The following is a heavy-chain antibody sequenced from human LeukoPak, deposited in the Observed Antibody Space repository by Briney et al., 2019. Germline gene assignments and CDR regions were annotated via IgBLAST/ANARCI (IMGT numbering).Heavy chain of an antibody. CDR3: ARDHAAGYYFDY. CDR1: GGFVSSGSYY. Sequence: SETLSLTCTVSGGFVSSGSYYWSWIRQPPGKGQERIGYIYYSGSTNYNPSLKSRVTISVDTSKNQFSLKLSSVTAADTAVYYCARDHAAGYYFDYWGQGTLVTVSS. CDR2: IYYSGST. J-gene: IGHJ4*02. D-gene: IGHD3-10*01. V-gene: IGHV4-61*01.